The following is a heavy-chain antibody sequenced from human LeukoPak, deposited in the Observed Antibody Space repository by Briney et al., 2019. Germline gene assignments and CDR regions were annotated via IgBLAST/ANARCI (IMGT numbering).Heavy chain of an antibody. CDR3: TTAPGPTRDYYYYYYMDV. CDR1: GFNFSNAW. Sequence: GESLRLSCAASGFNFSNAWMSWVRQAPRKGLEWVGLIKSKTDGERTDYAAPVKGRFTISRDDSKNTLYLQMNSLKTEDTAVYYCTTAPGPTRDYYYYYYMDVWGKGTTVTVSS. V-gene: IGHV3-15*01. CDR2: IKSKTDGERT. J-gene: IGHJ6*03.